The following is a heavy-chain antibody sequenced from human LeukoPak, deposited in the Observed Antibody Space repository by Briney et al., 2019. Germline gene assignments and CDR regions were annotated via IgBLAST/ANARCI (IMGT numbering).Heavy chain of an antibody. CDR1: GDSISSSNW. Sequence: SGTPSLTCAVSGDSISSSNWWNWVRQSPGKGLEWIGEILQSGSTSYNPSLKSRVTISLDKSKNQFSLKLNSVTAADTAIYYCGRRGSYSSSSRYWFDPWGQGTLVTVSS. J-gene: IGHJ5*02. V-gene: IGHV4-4*02. CDR2: ILQSGST. CDR3: GRRGSYSSSSRYWFDP. D-gene: IGHD6-6*01.